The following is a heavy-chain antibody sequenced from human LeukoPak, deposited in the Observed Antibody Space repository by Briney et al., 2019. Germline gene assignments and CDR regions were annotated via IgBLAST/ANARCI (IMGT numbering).Heavy chain of an antibody. CDR2: ISYDGSNK. V-gene: IGHV3-30-3*01. CDR1: GFTFSSYA. J-gene: IGHJ4*02. Sequence: PGGSLRLSCAASGFTFSSYAMHWVRQAPGKGLEWVAVISYDGSNKYYADSVKGRFTISRDNSKNTLYLQMNSLRAEDTAVYYCARVEAARVFDYWGQGTLVTVSS. CDR3: ARVEAARVFDY. D-gene: IGHD6-6*01.